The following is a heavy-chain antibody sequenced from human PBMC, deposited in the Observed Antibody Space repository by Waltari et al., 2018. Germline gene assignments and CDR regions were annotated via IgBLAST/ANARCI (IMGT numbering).Heavy chain of an antibody. J-gene: IGHJ4*02. CDR3: ARGTGRVAAALDY. Sequence: QVQLQESGPGLVKPSETLSLTCTVSGGSSSSYYWSWIRQPPGKGLEWIGYIYYSGSTNYNPSLKSRVTISVDTSKNQFSLKLSSVTAADTAVYYCARGTGRVAAALDYWGQGTLVTVSS. V-gene: IGHV4-59*01. CDR1: GGSSSSYY. D-gene: IGHD6-13*01. CDR2: IYYSGST.